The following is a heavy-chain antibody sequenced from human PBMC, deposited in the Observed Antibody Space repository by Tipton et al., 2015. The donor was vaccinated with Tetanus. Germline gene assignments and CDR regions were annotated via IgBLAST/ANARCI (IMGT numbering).Heavy chain of an antibody. J-gene: IGHJ4*02. D-gene: IGHD2-2*01. CDR3: AREVPAAGHFDS. V-gene: IGHV4-61*08. CDR2: VYYNGNT. Sequence: TLSLTCTVSGGSISSDGAYWNWIRQPPGKGLEWIGYVYYNGNTHYNPALKSRVTISVDTSKNQFSLKLSSVTAADTAIYYCAREVPAAGHFDSWGQGTLVTVSS. CDR1: GGSISSDGAY.